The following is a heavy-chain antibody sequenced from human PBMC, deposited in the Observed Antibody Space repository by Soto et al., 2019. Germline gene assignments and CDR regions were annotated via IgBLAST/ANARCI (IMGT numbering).Heavy chain of an antibody. V-gene: IGHV3-30*18. CDR2: LAYDGSNK. Sequence: QVQLVESGGGVVQPGRSLRLSCATSGFTFRGYAMHWVRQPPGKGLEWVAVLAYDGSNKYYVDSVKGRFTISRDNSKNMLYLQMDSLRAEDTAVYYCAKDPHEYSYGRFDSWGQGTLVTVSS. J-gene: IGHJ4*02. CDR3: AKDPHEYSYGRFDS. D-gene: IGHD5-18*01. CDR1: GFTFRGYA.